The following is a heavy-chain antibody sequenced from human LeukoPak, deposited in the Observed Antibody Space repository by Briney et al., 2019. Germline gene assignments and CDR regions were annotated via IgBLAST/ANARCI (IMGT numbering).Heavy chain of an antibody. V-gene: IGHV1-2*02. CDR1: GYTFAVHF. J-gene: IGHJ5*02. CDR3: ARVAISAVINAWFDP. Sequence: GASVKVSCKASGYTFAVHFIHWIRQAPGQGREWMGGIDPRSGGTDYAQKFQGRITMSRDTSVNTVYVELSRLKYDDTAIYYCARVAISAVINAWFDPWGQGTLVSVFS. CDR2: IDPRSGGT. D-gene: IGHD3-3*01.